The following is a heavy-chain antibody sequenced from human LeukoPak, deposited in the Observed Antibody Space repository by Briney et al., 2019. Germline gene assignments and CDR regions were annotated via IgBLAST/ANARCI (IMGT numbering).Heavy chain of an antibody. V-gene: IGHV1-18*01. CDR2: ISGYNGNT. J-gene: IGHJ4*02. Sequence: ASVKVSCKASDYTFTSYGISWVRQAPGQGLEWMGWISGYNGNTHYARNLQGRVTMTTDTSASTAYMELRSLRSDDTAVYYCARSYYYGSGSRPLDSWGQGTLVTVSS. CDR3: ARSYYYGSGSRPLDS. CDR1: DYTFTSYG. D-gene: IGHD3-10*01.